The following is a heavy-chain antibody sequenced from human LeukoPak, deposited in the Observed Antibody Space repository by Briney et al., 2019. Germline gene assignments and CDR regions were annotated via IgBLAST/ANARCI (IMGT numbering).Heavy chain of an antibody. CDR2: ISSSGSTI. D-gene: IGHD3/OR15-3a*01. V-gene: IGHV3-48*03. Sequence: PGGSLRLSCAASGFTFSSYEMNWVRQAPGKGLEWVSYISSSGSTIYYADSVKGRFTISRDNAKNSLYLQMNSLRAEDTAVYYCATVGSGATVLDSFDYWGQGTPVTVHS. CDR1: GFTFSSYE. J-gene: IGHJ4*02. CDR3: ATVGSGATVLDSFDY.